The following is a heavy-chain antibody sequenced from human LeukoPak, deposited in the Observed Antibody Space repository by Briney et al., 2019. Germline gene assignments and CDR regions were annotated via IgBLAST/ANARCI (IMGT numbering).Heavy chain of an antibody. Sequence: GGSLRLSCAASGFTFSDYYMSWIRQAPGKGLEWVANIKQDGSEKYYVDSVKGRFTISRDNAKNSLYLQMNSLRAEDTAVYYCARAVGVGLSYYYMDVWGKGTTVTISS. CDR2: IKQDGSEK. D-gene: IGHD1-26*01. J-gene: IGHJ6*03. V-gene: IGHV3-7*01. CDR1: GFTFSDYY. CDR3: ARAVGVGLSYYYMDV.